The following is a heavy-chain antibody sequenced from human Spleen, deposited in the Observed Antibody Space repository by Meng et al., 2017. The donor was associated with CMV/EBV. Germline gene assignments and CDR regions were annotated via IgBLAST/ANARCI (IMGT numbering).Heavy chain of an antibody. Sequence: GESLKISCAASGFTFSSYAMSWVRQAPGKGLEWVSAISGSGGSTYYADSVKGRFTISRDNSKNTLYPQMNSLRAEDTAVYYCAKQNYYGSGSYYNAVGYFDYWGQGTLVTVSS. CDR3: AKQNYYGSGSYYNAVGYFDY. D-gene: IGHD3-10*01. V-gene: IGHV3-23*01. CDR1: GFTFSSYA. J-gene: IGHJ4*02. CDR2: ISGSGGST.